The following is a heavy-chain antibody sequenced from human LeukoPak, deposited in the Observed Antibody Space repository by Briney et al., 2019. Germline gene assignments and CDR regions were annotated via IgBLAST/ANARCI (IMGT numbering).Heavy chain of an antibody. CDR1: GYSFTDYY. V-gene: IGHV1-2*02. D-gene: IGHD3-10*01. CDR3: ARDPYYGSGSYWSWFDP. Sequence: ASVKVSCKASGYSFTDYYIHWVRQAPGQGLEWMGWINPNSGGTNYAQKFQGRVTMTRDTSISTAYMELSRLRSDDTAVYYCARDPYYGSGSYWSWFDPWGQGTLVTVSS. CDR2: INPNSGGT. J-gene: IGHJ5*02.